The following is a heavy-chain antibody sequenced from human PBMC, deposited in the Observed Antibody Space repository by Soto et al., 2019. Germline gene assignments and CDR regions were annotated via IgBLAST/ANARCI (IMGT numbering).Heavy chain of an antibody. CDR2: IDPSDSYT. D-gene: IGHD3-10*01. CDR1: GYSFTSYW. CDR3: ARQYYYGSGSYYNPDYSGMDV. V-gene: IGHV5-10-1*01. Sequence: GESLKISCKGSGYSFTSYWISWVRQMPGKGLEWMGRIDPSDSYTNYSPSFQGHVTISADKSISTAYLQWSSLKASDTAMYYCARQYYYGSGSYYNPDYSGMDVWGQGTTVTVSS. J-gene: IGHJ6*02.